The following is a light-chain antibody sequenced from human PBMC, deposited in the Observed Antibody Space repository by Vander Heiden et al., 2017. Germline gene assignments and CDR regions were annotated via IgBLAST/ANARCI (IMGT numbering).Light chain of an antibody. Sequence: QSVLTQSPSVSATPGQRVTLHCSGSSSNIGKKYVYWFQQVPGLAPKPLISEDDERPSGVPDRFSGSKSGTSASLAISGVRSDDEADYYCGVWDDSLNVWVFGGGTRLTVL. V-gene: IGLV1-47*01. J-gene: IGLJ3*02. CDR3: GVWDDSLNVWV. CDR1: SSNIGKKY. CDR2: EDD.